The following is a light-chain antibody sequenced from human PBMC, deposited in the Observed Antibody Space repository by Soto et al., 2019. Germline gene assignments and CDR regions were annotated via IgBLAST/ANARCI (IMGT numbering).Light chain of an antibody. V-gene: IGKV3-20*01. CDR2: GAS. CDR3: QQYGSSPQT. CDR1: QSVSSSY. J-gene: IGKJ1*01. Sequence: EIVLTQSPGTLSLSPGERATLSCRASQSVSSSYLAWYQQKPGQAPRLLIYGASSRATGIPDRFSGSGSGTECTLTISRLEPEYFSVYYCQQYGSSPQTFGQGTNVEIK.